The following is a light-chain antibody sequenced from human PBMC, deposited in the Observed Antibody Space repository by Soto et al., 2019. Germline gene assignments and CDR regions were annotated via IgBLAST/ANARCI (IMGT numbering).Light chain of an antibody. J-gene: IGKJ1*01. Sequence: VLTQSPSTLSLSPAERATLSCRASQSVSSSYLAWYQQKPGQAPRLLIYGASSGATGIPDRFSGSGSGTDFTLTISRLEPEDFAVYYCQQYGSSPRRTFGQGTKVDIK. CDR2: GAS. V-gene: IGKV3-20*01. CDR3: QQYGSSPRRT. CDR1: QSVSSSY.